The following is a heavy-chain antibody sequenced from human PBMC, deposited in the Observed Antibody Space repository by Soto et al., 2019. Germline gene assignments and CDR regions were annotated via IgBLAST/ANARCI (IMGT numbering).Heavy chain of an antibody. CDR1: GGAINSGGYY. Sequence: QVQLQESGPGLVKPSQTLSLICTVSGGAINSGGYYWNWIRQHPGKGLEWIGYIFYSGSTYYNPFPPSRSTISADTAENQFRDTCVAVTAAHTAAYFCARGYRQSGYSSSWGFDYWGQGTLVNVSS. J-gene: IGHJ4*02. D-gene: IGHD6-13*01. CDR3: ARGYRQSGYSSSWGFDY. V-gene: IGHV4-31*03. CDR2: IFYSGST.